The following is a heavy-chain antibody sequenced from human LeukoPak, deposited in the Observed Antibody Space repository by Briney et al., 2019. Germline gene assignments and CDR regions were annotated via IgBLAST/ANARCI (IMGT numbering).Heavy chain of an antibody. J-gene: IGHJ4*02. CDR3: ARGALRYFDWSPFDY. CDR1: GYTFTGYY. V-gene: IGHV1-2*06. D-gene: IGHD3-9*01. CDR2: INPNSGGT. Sequence: ASVKVSCKASGYTFTGYYMHWVRQAPGQGLEWMGRINPNSGGTNYAQKFQGRVTMTRDTSISTAYMELSRLRSDDTAVYYCARGALRYFDWSPFDYWGQGTLSPSLQ.